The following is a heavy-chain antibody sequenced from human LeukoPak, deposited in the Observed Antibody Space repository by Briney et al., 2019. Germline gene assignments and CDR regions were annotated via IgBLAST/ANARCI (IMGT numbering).Heavy chain of an antibody. D-gene: IGHD1-26*01. Sequence: GGSLRLSCAASGFTFSDYYMSWIRQAPGKGLEWVSYISSSGSTIYYADSVKGRFTISRDNAKNSLYLQMNSLRAEDTAVYYCARDRWEIVGAPGAFDIWGQGTMVTVSS. J-gene: IGHJ3*02. CDR3: ARDRWEIVGAPGAFDI. V-gene: IGHV3-11*04. CDR2: ISSSGSTI. CDR1: GFTFSDYY.